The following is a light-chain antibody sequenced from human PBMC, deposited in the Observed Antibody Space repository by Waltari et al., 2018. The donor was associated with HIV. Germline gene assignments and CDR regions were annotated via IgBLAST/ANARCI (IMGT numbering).Light chain of an antibody. CDR3: GTWDSSLSAYV. CDR1: SSNIGNNY. Sequence: QSVLTQPPSVSAAPGQKVTISCSGSSSNIGNNYVSWYQQLPGTAPKRLIYENKKRPSGIPDRFSGSKSGTSATLGITGLQTGDEADYYCGTWDSSLSAYVFGTGTKVTVL. J-gene: IGLJ1*01. V-gene: IGLV1-51*02. CDR2: ENK.